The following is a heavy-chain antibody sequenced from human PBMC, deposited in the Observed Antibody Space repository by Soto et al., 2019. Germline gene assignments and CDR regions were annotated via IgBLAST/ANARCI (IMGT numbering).Heavy chain of an antibody. CDR2: ISYDGSNK. V-gene: IGHV3-30*18. Sequence: GGSLGLSCAASGFTFSSYGMHWVRQAPGKGLEWVAVISYDGSNKYYADSVKGRFTISRDNSKNTLYLQMNSLRAEDTAVYYCAKDAQLWYFDYWGQGTLVTVSS. CDR1: GFTFSSYG. J-gene: IGHJ4*02. D-gene: IGHD5-18*01. CDR3: AKDAQLWYFDY.